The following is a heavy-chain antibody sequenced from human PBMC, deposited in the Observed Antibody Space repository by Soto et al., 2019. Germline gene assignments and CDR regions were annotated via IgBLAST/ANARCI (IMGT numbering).Heavy chain of an antibody. J-gene: IGHJ4*02. D-gene: IGHD3-3*01. CDR1: GGSISSGGYY. V-gene: IGHV4-31*03. CDR2: IYYSGST. CDR3: ARESITIFGVAAPDFGY. Sequence: SETLSLTCTVSGGSISSGGYYWSWIRQHPGKGLEWIGYIYYSGSTYYNPSLKSRVTISVDTPKNQFSLKLSSVTAADTAVYYCARESITIFGVAAPDFGYWGQGTLVTVSS.